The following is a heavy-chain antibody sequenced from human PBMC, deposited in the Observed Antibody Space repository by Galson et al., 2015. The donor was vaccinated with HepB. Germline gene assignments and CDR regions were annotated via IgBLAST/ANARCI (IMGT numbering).Heavy chain of an antibody. V-gene: IGHV3-23*01. J-gene: IGHJ4*02. Sequence: SLRLSCAASGFTFSSCAMSWVRQAPGKGLEWVSAISGSGGSTYYADSVKGRFTISRDNSKNTLYLQMNSLRAEDTAIYYCAKDTMTVAVAGTFDYWGQGTLVTASS. D-gene: IGHD6-19*01. CDR3: AKDTMTVAVAGTFDY. CDR2: ISGSGGST. CDR1: GFTFSSCA.